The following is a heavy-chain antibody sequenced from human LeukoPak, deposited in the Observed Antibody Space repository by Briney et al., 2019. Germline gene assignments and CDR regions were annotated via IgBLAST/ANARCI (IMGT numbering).Heavy chain of an antibody. CDR1: GFTFSSYS. V-gene: IGHV3-21*01. D-gene: IGHD4-11*01. J-gene: IGHJ4*02. Sequence: PGGSLRLSCAASGFTFSSYSMNWVRQAPGKGLEWVSSISSSSSYIYYADSVKGRFTISRDNAKNSLYLQMNSLRAEDTAVYYCARDGPVGTTVTHDYWGQGTLVTVSS. CDR3: ARDGPVGTTVTHDY. CDR2: ISSSSSYI.